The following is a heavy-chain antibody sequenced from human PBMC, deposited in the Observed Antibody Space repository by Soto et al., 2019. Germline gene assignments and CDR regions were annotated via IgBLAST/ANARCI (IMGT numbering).Heavy chain of an antibody. CDR2: ISGSGGST. D-gene: IGHD3-3*01. J-gene: IGHJ4*02. CDR3: AKDPYYDFWSGSYYFDY. CDR1: GFTFNSYA. Sequence: GGSLRLSCAASGFTFNSYAMSWVRQAPGKGLDWVSAISGSGGSTYYADSVKGRFTISRDNSKNTLYLQMNSLRAEDTAVYYCAKDPYYDFWSGSYYFDYWGQGTLVTVSS. V-gene: IGHV3-23*01.